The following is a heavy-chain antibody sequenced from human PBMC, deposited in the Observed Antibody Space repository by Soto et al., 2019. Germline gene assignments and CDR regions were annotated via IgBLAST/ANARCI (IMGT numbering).Heavy chain of an antibody. J-gene: IGHJ5*02. D-gene: IGHD3-22*01. CDR2: INHSGST. CDR1: GGSFSGYY. V-gene: IGHV4-34*01. CDR3: ARGRYYYDSSGYWRPHKYNWFDP. Sequence: QVQLQQWGAGLLKPSETLSLTCAVYGGSFSGYYWSWIRQPPGKGLEWIGEINHSGSTNYNPSLKSRVTISVDTSKNQFSLKLSSVTAADTAVYYCARGRYYYDSSGYWRPHKYNWFDPWGQGTLVTVSS.